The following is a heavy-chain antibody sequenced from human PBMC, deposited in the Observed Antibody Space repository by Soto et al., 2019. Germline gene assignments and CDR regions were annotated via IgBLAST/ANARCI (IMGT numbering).Heavy chain of an antibody. CDR1: GGSISSSSYY. J-gene: IGHJ4*02. CDR2: IYYSGST. Sequence: SETLSLTCTVSGGSISSSSYYWGWIRQPPGKGLEWIGSIYYSGSTYYNPSLKSRVTISVDTSKNQFSLKLSSVTAADTAVYYCARQDFTGSGSYWDFDYWGQGTLVTVSS. V-gene: IGHV4-39*01. CDR3: ARQDFTGSGSYWDFDY. D-gene: IGHD3-10*01.